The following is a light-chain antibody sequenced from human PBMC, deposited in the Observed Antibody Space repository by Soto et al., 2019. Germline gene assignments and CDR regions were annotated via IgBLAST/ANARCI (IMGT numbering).Light chain of an antibody. CDR2: KAS. V-gene: IGKV1-5*03. CDR3: QHYNSYSEA. Sequence: DIQMTQSPSSLSASVGDRVTITCRASEGISSYLNWYQLKPGKAPKLLIYKASTLKSGVPSRFSGSGSGTEFTLTISSLQPDDFATYYCQHYNSYSEAFGQGTKVDI. J-gene: IGKJ1*01. CDR1: EGISSY.